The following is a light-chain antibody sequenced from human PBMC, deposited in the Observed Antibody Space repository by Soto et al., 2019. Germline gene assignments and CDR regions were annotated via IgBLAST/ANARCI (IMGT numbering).Light chain of an antibody. CDR3: QQSYSALIFT. Sequence: DIQMTQSPFSLSASVGDRVTITCRASQNISNYLNWYQQKPGKAPKPLIYSASSLQSGVPSRFSGSGSGTDFTLTINSLQPEDFATYYCQQSYSALIFTFGPGTKVDIK. V-gene: IGKV1-39*01. CDR1: QNISNY. J-gene: IGKJ3*01. CDR2: SAS.